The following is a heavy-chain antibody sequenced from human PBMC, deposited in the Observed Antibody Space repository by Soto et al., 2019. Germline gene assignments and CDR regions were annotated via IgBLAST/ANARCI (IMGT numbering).Heavy chain of an antibody. CDR3: ARDEGVPMVRLFDK. D-gene: IGHD3-10*01. CDR1: GFIFSNYW. J-gene: IGHJ4*02. CDR2: IKPDGSLT. V-gene: IGHV3-74*03. Sequence: EAQLVQSGGGLVQPGGSMRLSCAASGFIFSNYWMHWVRQAPGKGLVWVSSIKPDGSLTPYANSVKGRFTISRDTAQTTVYLQMNSLRAEDTAIYYCARDEGVPMVRLFDKWGQVILVAVSS.